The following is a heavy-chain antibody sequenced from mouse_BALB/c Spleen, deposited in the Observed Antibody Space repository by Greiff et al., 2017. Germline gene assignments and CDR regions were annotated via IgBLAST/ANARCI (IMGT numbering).Heavy chain of an antibody. J-gene: IGHJ4*01. Sequence: EVQLQQSGPELVKPGASVKISCKASGYTFTDYNMHWVKQSHGKSLEWIGYIYPYNGGTGYNQKFKSKATLTVDNSSSTAYMELRSLTSEDSAVYYCARGGDGWLPHYAMDYWGQGTSVTVSS. CDR2: IYPYNGGT. V-gene: IGHV1S29*02. CDR1: GYTFTDYN. D-gene: IGHD2-3*01. CDR3: ARGGDGWLPHYAMDY.